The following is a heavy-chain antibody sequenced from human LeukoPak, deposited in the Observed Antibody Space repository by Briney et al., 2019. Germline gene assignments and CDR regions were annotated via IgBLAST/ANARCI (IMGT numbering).Heavy chain of an antibody. CDR3: ARDGGVEYYDSSNYYDY. CDR2: INHSGST. CDR1: GGSFSGYY. V-gene: IGHV4-34*01. Sequence: SETLSLTCAVYGGSFSGYYWSWIRQPPGKGLEWIGEINHSGSTNYNPSLKSRVTISVDTSKNQFSLKLSSVTAADTAVYYCARDGGVEYYDSSNYYDYWGQGTLVAVSS. D-gene: IGHD3-22*01. J-gene: IGHJ4*02.